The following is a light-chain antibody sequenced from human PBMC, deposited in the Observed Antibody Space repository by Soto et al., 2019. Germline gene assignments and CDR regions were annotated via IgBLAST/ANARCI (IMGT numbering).Light chain of an antibody. V-gene: IGKV3-20*01. J-gene: IGKJ3*01. CDR1: QSVRNNY. CDR2: GAS. CDR3: QHYGGSSPRFT. Sequence: EIVLTQSPGTLSLSPGERATLACRASQSVRNNYLAWYQQKPGQAPRLLIYGASSRATGIPDRFSGSGSGTDFILPISRLEHEDCAIYYCQHYGGSSPRFTFVPGTKVDIK.